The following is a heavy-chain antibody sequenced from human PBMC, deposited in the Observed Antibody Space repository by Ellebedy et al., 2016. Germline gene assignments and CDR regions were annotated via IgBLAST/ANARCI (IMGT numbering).Heavy chain of an antibody. Sequence: GGSLRLXXTASGLNFNTFFMSWVRQAPGKRLEWVSTISGGGDATYFADSVKGRFTISRDNSRNILYLHMNSLRVDDTAKYYCREGHYSDVWGQGTLVTVSS. V-gene: IGHV3-23*01. CDR3: REGHYSDV. D-gene: IGHD2-21*01. CDR1: GLNFNTFF. CDR2: ISGGGDAT. J-gene: IGHJ1*01.